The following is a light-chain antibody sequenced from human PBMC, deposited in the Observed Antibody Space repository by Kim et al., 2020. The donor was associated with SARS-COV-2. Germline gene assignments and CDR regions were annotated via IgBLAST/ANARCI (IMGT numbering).Light chain of an antibody. CDR2: GAS. CDR1: QSISTY. V-gene: IGKV3-11*01. Sequence: VLTQSPATLSLSPGESATLSCRASQSISTYLAWYQQKPGQAPRLLIYGASNRATGIPARFSGSGSGTDFTLTISSLEPEDFAVYYWQLRSNWWTFGQGTKVDIK. J-gene: IGKJ1*01. CDR3: QLRSNWWT.